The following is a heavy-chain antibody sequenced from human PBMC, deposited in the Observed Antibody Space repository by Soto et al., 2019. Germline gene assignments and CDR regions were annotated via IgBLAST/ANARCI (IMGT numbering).Heavy chain of an antibody. CDR3: AKGGPYYDYIWGSYRPDAFDI. J-gene: IGHJ3*02. V-gene: IGHV3-23*01. D-gene: IGHD3-16*02. Sequence: GGSLRLSCAASGFTFSSYAMSWVRQAPGKGLEWVSAISGSGGSTYYADSVKGRFTISRDNSKNTLYLQMNSLRAEDTAVYYCAKGGPYYDYIWGSYRPDAFDIWGQGTMVTVSS. CDR2: ISGSGGST. CDR1: GFTFSSYA.